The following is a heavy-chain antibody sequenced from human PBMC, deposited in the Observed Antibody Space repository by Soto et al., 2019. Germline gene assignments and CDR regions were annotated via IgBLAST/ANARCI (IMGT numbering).Heavy chain of an antibody. V-gene: IGHV4-4*02. CDR1: GGSISSSNC. Sequence: SETLSLTCAVSGGSISSSNCWSWVRQPPGKGLEWIGEIYHSGSTNFNPSLKSRVTISVDKSKNQFSLKLNSVTAADTAVYYCARVSGSYYYGMDVWGQGTTVTVS. CDR3: ARVSGSYYYGMDV. J-gene: IGHJ6*02. CDR2: IYHSGST.